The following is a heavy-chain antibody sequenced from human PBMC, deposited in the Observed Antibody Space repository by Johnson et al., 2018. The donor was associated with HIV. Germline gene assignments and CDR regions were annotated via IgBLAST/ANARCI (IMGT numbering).Heavy chain of an antibody. CDR3: AKDVVVAASGDAFDI. Sequence: VQLVESGGGVVQPGRSLRLSCAASGFTFSSYAMSWVRQAPGKGLEWVAVISYDGSNKYYADSVKGRFTISRDNSKNTLYLQMNSLRTEDTALYYCAKDVVVAASGDAFDIWGQGTMVTVSS. CDR2: ISYDGSNK. J-gene: IGHJ3*02. CDR1: GFTFSSYA. D-gene: IGHD2-15*01. V-gene: IGHV3-30-3*01.